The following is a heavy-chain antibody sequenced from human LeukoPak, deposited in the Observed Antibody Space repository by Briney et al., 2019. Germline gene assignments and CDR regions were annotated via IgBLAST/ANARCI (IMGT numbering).Heavy chain of an antibody. CDR3: AKYGGSGSYYAYAFDI. CDR2: ISYDGSNK. CDR1: GFTFSSYG. J-gene: IGHJ3*02. V-gene: IGHV3-30*18. Sequence: GGSLRLSCAASGFTFSSYGMHWVRQAPGKGLEWVAVISYDGSNKYYADSVKGRFTISRDNSKNTLYLQMNSLRAEDTAVYYCAKYGGSGSYYAYAFDIWGQGTMVTVSS. D-gene: IGHD3-10*01.